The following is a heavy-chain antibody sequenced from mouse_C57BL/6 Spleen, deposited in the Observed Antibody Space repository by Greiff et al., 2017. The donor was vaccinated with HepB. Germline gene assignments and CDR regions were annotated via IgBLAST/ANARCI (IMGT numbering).Heavy chain of an antibody. J-gene: IGHJ1*03. V-gene: IGHV5-17*01. CDR3: ARREDYGSSYWYFDV. CDR2: ISSGSSTI. D-gene: IGHD1-1*01. CDR1: GFTFSDYG. Sequence: EVKLVESGGGLVKPGGSLKLSCAASGFTFSDYGMHWVRQAPEKGLEWVAYISSGSSTIYYADTVKGRFTISRDNAKNTLFLQMTSLRSEDTAMYYCARREDYGSSYWYFDVWGTGTTVTVSS.